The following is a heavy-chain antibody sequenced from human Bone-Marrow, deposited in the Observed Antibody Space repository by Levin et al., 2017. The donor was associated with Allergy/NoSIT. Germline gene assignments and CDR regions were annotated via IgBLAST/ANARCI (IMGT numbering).Heavy chain of an antibody. J-gene: IGHJ4*02. CDR3: ARVVYDGWYEPFDS. CDR1: GFSFGSFC. Sequence: GGSLRLSCIGSGFSFGSFCMSWVRQAPGKGLQWVANIKEDGTDKYYVDSVTGRFTISRDNAKNSMFLQMNSVRVEDTGIYYCARVVYDGWYEPFDSWGQGTLVSVSS. D-gene: IGHD6-19*01. V-gene: IGHV3-7*01. CDR2: IKEDGTDK.